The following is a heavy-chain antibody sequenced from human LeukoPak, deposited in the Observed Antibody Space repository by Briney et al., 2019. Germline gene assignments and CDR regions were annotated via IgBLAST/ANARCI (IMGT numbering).Heavy chain of an antibody. CDR2: IYYSGST. D-gene: IGHD3-10*01. CDR1: GGSISSYY. Sequence: SETLSLTCTVSGGSISSYYWSWIRQPPGKGLEWIGYIYYSGSTNYNPSLKSRVTISVDTSKNQFSLKLSSVTAADTAVYYCARLPMVRGVDYWGQGTLVTVSS. J-gene: IGHJ4*02. CDR3: ARLPMVRGVDY. V-gene: IGHV4-59*08.